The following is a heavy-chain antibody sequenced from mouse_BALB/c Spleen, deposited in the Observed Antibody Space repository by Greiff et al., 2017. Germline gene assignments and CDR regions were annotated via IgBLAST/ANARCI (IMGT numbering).Heavy chain of an antibody. CDR3: ARYGGNYVAMDY. J-gene: IGHJ4*01. D-gene: IGHD2-1*01. Sequence: EVKLMESGPSLVKPSQTLSLTCSVTGDSITSGYWNWIRKFPGNKLEYMGYISYSGSTYYNPSLKSRISITRDTSKNQYYLQLNSVTTEDTATYYCARYGGNYVAMDYWGQGTSVTVSS. CDR1: GDSITSGY. V-gene: IGHV3-8*02. CDR2: ISYSGST.